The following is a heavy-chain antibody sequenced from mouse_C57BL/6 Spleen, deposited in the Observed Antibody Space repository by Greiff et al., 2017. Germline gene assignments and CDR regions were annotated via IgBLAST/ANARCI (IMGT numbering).Heavy chain of an antibody. V-gene: IGHV1-47*01. CDR2: FHPYNDDT. D-gene: IGHD1-1*01. J-gene: IGHJ3*01. CDR3: AITTVVAAWFAY. CDR1: AYTFPPFP. Sequence: LVGSGADLLKPGPSGRMSSRASAYTFPPFPKEGMKKNNGKTLEWIGNFHPYNDDTKYNEKFKGKATLTVEKSSSTVYLELSRLTSDDSAVYYCAITTVVAAWFAYWGQGTLVTVSA.